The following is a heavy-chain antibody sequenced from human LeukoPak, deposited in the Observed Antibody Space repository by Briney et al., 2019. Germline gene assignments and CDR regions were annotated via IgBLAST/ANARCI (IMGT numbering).Heavy chain of an antibody. CDR1: GGSFSGYY. CDR3: ARAPLPRGLAFDI. CDR2: INHSGST. J-gene: IGHJ3*02. V-gene: IGHV4-34*01. Sequence: PSETLSLTRAVYGGSFSGYYWSWIRQPPGKGLEWIGEINHSGSTNYNPSLKSRVTISVDTSKNQFSLKLSSVTAADTAVYYCARAPLPRGLAFDIWGQGTMVTVSS.